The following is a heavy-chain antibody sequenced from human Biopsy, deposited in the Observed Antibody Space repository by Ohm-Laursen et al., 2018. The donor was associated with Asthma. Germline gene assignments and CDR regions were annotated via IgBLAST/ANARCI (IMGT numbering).Heavy chain of an antibody. V-gene: IGHV3-30*18. Sequence: SLRLSCAASGFAFGKYGMYWARQAPGKGLQWVAVITHDGSNEDYADSVKGRFTISRDNSKNTLFLEMNSLRPEDTAVYYCAKELFPGWELRRGPDSWGQGTLVTVSS. J-gene: IGHJ4*02. CDR2: ITHDGSNE. CDR3: AKELFPGWELRRGPDS. CDR1: GFAFGKYG. D-gene: IGHD1-26*01.